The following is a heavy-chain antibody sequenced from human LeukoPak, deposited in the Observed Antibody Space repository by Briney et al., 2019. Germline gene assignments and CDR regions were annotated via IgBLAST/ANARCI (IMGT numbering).Heavy chain of an antibody. CDR3: ASPSGSYGAYFDY. D-gene: IGHD1-26*01. Sequence: ASVKVSCKASGGTFSSYAISWGRQAPGQGLEWMGGIIPIFGTANYAQKLQGRVTITADESTSTAYMELSSLRSEDTAVYYCASPSGSYGAYFDYWGQGTLVTVSS. CDR2: IIPIFGTA. J-gene: IGHJ4*02. CDR1: GGTFSSYA. V-gene: IGHV1-69*13.